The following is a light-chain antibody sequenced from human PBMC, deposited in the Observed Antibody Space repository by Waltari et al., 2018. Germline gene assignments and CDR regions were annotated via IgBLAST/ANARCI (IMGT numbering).Light chain of an antibody. Sequence: EIVFTQSPGTLSLSPGERATLSCRASQSVSSNHLAWYQQKPGQAPRPLIYNGSRRATGIPDRFSGFGSGTDFTLTISRLEPDDFAVYYCQQCQTSPRTFGPGTKVVFK. V-gene: IGKV3-20*01. J-gene: IGKJ3*01. CDR1: QSVSSNH. CDR3: QQCQTSPRT. CDR2: NGS.